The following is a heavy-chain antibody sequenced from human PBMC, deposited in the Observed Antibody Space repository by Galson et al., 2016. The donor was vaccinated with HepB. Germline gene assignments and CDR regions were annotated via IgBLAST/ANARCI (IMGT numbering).Heavy chain of an antibody. CDR2: VSFDGRKK. Sequence: SLRLSCAASGFTFNNYAMNWVRQAPGKGLEWVAVVSFDGRKKYYADSMKGRFTISRDNAKNTLYLQMNSLRVDDTAVYFCAKGKGGAWYVLDYWGQGTLVTVSS. D-gene: IGHD6-19*01. V-gene: IGHV3-30-3*02. J-gene: IGHJ4*02. CDR3: AKGKGGAWYVLDY. CDR1: GFTFNNYA.